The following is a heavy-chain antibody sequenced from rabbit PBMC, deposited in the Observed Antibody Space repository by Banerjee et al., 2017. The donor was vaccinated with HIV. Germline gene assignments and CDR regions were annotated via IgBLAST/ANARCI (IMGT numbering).Heavy chain of an antibody. Sequence: QSLEESGGDLVKPGASLTLTCTASEFSFNSGYDMCWVRQAPGKGLEWIALIYTSGGSAVYASWAKGRFTISKTSSTTVTLQMTSLTAADTATYFCARAGNSDYTYFNLWGQGTLVTVS. CDR1: EFSFNSGYD. D-gene: IGHD8-1*01. J-gene: IGHJ4*01. CDR3: ARAGNSDYTYFNL. CDR2: IYTSGGSA. V-gene: IGHV1S40*01.